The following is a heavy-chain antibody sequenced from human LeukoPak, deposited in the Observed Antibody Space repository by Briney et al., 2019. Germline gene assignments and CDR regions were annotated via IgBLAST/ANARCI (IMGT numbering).Heavy chain of an antibody. V-gene: IGHV3-30*02. CDR2: IRNDGSNK. D-gene: IGHD6-13*01. Sequence: GGSLRLSCVASGFTFSSNGMHWVRQAPGKGLERVAFIRNDGSNKYYVDSVKGRFTIYRDNSKNTLYLQMNSLRAEDTAVYYCARDRVVTWTRAAAGIKANWFDPWGQGTLVTVSS. CDR1: GFTFSSNG. CDR3: ARDRVVTWTRAAAGIKANWFDP. J-gene: IGHJ5*02.